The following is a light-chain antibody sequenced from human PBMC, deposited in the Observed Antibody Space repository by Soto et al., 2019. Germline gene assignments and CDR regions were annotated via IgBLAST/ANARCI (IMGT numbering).Light chain of an antibody. Sequence: EIVMTQSPATLSVSPGERATLSCRASQSVSRNLAWYQQKRGQAPRLLIYGASTRATNIPARFSGSGSGTEFTLTISSLQSEDFAIYYCQQYNKWPPMYTFGQGNKLEIK. J-gene: IGKJ2*01. CDR3: QQYNKWPPMYT. V-gene: IGKV3-15*01. CDR2: GAS. CDR1: QSVSRN.